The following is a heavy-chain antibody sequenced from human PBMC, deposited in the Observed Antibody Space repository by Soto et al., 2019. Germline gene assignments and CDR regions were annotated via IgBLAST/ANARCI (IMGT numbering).Heavy chain of an antibody. Sequence: AESLNLSCRVSVYIFTSGWIGWLRQMPGKGLEWMGIIYPGDSDTRYSPSFQGQVTISADKSISTAYLQWSSLKASGTAMYYCAIQGGITGKPRMDVWGQGTTVTVSS. CDR2: IYPGDSDT. D-gene: IGHD1-20*01. V-gene: IGHV5-51*01. CDR3: AIQGGITGKPRMDV. CDR1: VYIFTSGW. J-gene: IGHJ6*02.